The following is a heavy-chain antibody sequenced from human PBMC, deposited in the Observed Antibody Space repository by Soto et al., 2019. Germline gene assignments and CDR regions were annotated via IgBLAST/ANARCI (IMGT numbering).Heavy chain of an antibody. V-gene: IGHV3-21*01. Sequence: GGSLRLSGISSGFTFRTYTMNWVRQAPGKGLEWVSGIRGFSPYTFYAESVKGRFTISRDNAKNSLYLQMNSLRAEDTAVYYCARDRGYDAHDYYYNAMDVWGQGTTVTVSS. CDR1: GFTFRTYT. CDR2: IRGFSPYT. D-gene: IGHD2-15*01. J-gene: IGHJ6*02. CDR3: ARDRGYDAHDYYYNAMDV.